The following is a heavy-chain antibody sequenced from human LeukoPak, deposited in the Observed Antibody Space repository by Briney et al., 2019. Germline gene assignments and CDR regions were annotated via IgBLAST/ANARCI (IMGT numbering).Heavy chain of an antibody. V-gene: IGHV3-13*01. CDR1: GFTFSSYD. Sequence: PGGSLRLSCAASGFTFSSYDMHWVRQATGKGLEWVSAIGTAGDTYYPGSVKGRFTISGENAKNSLYLQMNSLRAGDTAVYYCARGGITMVRGVTNFDYWGQGTLVTVSS. CDR3: ARGGITMVRGVTNFDY. D-gene: IGHD3-10*01. J-gene: IGHJ4*02. CDR2: IGTAGDT.